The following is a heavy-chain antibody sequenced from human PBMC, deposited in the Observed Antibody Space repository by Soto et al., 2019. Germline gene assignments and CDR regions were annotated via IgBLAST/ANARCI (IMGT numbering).Heavy chain of an antibody. Sequence: GGSLRLSCVASGFDFSSHDMNWVRQAPGKGLEWIAYINRRGVTHYADSVEGRFTISRDNAQNSLFLQMLSLRDEDTAVYYCARDAAEITSYYIDFWGQGA. CDR3: ARDAAEITSYYIDF. D-gene: IGHD3-10*01. CDR1: GFDFSSHD. J-gene: IGHJ4*02. V-gene: IGHV3-48*02. CDR2: INRRGVT.